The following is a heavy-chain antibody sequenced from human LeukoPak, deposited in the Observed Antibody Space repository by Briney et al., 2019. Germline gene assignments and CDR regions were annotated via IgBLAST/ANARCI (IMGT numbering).Heavy chain of an antibody. CDR2: IYTSGST. V-gene: IGHV4-4*09. J-gene: IGHJ6*03. Sequence: PSETLSLTCTVSGGSISSYYWSWIRQPPGKGLEWIGYIYTSGSTNYNPSLKSRVTISVDTSKNQFSLKLSSVTAADTALYYCARLYFDGLGYYYMDVWGKGTTVTVSS. D-gene: IGHD3-9*01. CDR3: ARLYFDGLGYYYMDV. CDR1: GGSISSYY.